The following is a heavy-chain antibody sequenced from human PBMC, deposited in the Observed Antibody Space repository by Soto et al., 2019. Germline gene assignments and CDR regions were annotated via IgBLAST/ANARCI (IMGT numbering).Heavy chain of an antibody. CDR3: ARDLGYYYDSSSREGGMDV. V-gene: IGHV4-31*03. CDR1: GGSISSGGYY. J-gene: IGHJ6*02. Sequence: QVQLQESGPGLVKPSQTLSLTCTVSGGSISSGGYYWSWIRQHPGKGLEWIGYIYYSGSTYYNPSLKSRVTISVDTSKNQFSLKLSSVTAADTAVYYCARDLGYYYDSSSREGGMDVWGQGTTVTVSS. CDR2: IYYSGST. D-gene: IGHD3-22*01.